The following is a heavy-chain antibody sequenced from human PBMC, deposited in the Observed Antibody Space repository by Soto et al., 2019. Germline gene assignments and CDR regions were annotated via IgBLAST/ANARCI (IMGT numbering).Heavy chain of an antibody. CDR3: ARAVNGYCSSTSCYTQLYYGMDV. Sequence: GASVKVSCKASGGTFSSYAISWVRQAPGQGLEWMGGIIPIFGTANYAQKFQGRVTITADESTSTAYMELSSLRSEDTAVYYCARAVNGYCSSTSCYTQLYYGMDVWGQGTTVTVSS. J-gene: IGHJ6*02. CDR1: GGTFSSYA. V-gene: IGHV1-69*13. CDR2: IIPIFGTA. D-gene: IGHD2-2*02.